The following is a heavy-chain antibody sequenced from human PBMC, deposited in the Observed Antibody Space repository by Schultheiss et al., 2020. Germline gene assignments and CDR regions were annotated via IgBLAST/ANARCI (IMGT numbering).Heavy chain of an antibody. V-gene: IGHV3-15*01. Sequence: GGSLRLSCAASGITFSKSWMQWVRQAPGQGLEWVGRIKSKTDGGTTFYADSVKGRFTISRDNSKNTLYLQMNSLRAEDTAVYYCTTHPGGDFWSGYYLSDYWGQGTLVTVSS. J-gene: IGHJ4*02. CDR3: TTHPGGDFWSGYYLSDY. CDR1: GITFSKSW. D-gene: IGHD3-3*01. CDR2: IKSKTDGGTT.